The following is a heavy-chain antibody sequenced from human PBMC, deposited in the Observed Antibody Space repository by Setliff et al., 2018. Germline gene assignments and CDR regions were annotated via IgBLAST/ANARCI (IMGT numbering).Heavy chain of an antibody. CDR1: GFTVSVNY. Sequence: GSLRLSCAASGFTVSVNYMNWVRQAPGKGLEWVSSISSSSSYIYYADSVKGRFTISRDNAKNTLYLQMNSLRAEDTAVYYCAKDSSGWPHSLISYFQHWGQGTLVTVSS. V-gene: IGHV3-21*04. D-gene: IGHD6-19*01. CDR3: AKDSSGWPHSLISYFQH. CDR2: ISSSSSYI. J-gene: IGHJ1*01.